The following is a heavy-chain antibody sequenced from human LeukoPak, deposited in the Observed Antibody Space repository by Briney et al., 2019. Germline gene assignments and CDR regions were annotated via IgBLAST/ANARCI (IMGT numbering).Heavy chain of an antibody. Sequence: PGGSLRLSCAASGFTFSSYAMYWVRQAPGKGLEWVAAISYDGSNKYYADSVKGRFTISRDNSKNTLYLQMNSLRAEDTAVYYCARGGSYSSGWYQVPFDYWGQGTLVTVSS. CDR1: GFTFSSYA. CDR2: ISYDGSNK. J-gene: IGHJ4*02. V-gene: IGHV3-30*04. D-gene: IGHD6-19*01. CDR3: ARGGSYSSGWYQVPFDY.